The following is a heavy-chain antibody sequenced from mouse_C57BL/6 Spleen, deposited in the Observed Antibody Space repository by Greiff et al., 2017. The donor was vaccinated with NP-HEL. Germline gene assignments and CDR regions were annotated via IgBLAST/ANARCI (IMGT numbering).Heavy chain of an antibody. CDR2: ISSGGSYT. CDR3: ARQGVITGYAMDY. V-gene: IGHV5-6*02. D-gene: IGHD1-1*01. J-gene: IGHJ4*01. CDR1: GFTFSSYG. Sequence: EVMLVESGGDLVKPGGSLKLSCAASGFTFSSYGMSWVRQTPDKRLEWVATISSGGSYTYYPDSVKGRFTISRDNAKNTLYLQMSSLKSEDTAMYYCARQGVITGYAMDYWGQGTSVTVSS.